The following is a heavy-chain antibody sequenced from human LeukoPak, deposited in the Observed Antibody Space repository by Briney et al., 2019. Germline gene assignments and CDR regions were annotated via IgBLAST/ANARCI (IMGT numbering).Heavy chain of an antibody. CDR1: GFTVSSNY. J-gene: IGHJ4*02. CDR2: IYSGGST. CDR3: ARDLGSSTDDY. D-gene: IGHD1-26*01. V-gene: IGHV3-66*01. Sequence: GGSLRLSCAASGFTVSSNYMSWVRQAPGKGLEWVSVIYSGGSTYYADSVKGRFTISRDNSKNTLYLQMNSLRAEDTAVYYCARDLGSSTDDYWGQGTLVTVSS.